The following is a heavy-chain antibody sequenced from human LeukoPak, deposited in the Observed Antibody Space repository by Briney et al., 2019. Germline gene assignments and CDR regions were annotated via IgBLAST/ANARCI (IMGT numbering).Heavy chain of an antibody. CDR2: IYHSGST. Sequence: SETLSLTCTVSGYSISSGYYWGWIRQPPGKGLEWIGSIYHSGSTYYNPSLKSRVTISVDTSKNQFSLKLSSVTAADTAVYYCARNRGYSSGWYYNYYYYMDVWGKGTTVTISS. V-gene: IGHV4-38-2*02. D-gene: IGHD6-19*01. CDR1: GYSISSGYY. J-gene: IGHJ6*03. CDR3: ARNRGYSSGWYYNYYYYMDV.